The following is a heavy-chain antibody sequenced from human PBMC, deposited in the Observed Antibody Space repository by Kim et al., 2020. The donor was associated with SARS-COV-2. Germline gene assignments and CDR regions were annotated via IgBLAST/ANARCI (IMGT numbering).Heavy chain of an antibody. CDR3: ARMVAGTTSLDY. V-gene: IGHV2-70*01. D-gene: IGHD1-26*01. Sequence: KYYSTSLKTRLTMSKNTSKNQVVLTMTNMDPVDTATYYCARMVAGTTSLDYWGQGTLVTVSS. J-gene: IGHJ4*02. CDR2: K.